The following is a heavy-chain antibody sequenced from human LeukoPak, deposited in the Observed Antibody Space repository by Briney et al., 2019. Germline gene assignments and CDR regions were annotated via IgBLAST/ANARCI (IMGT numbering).Heavy chain of an antibody. CDR2: INPAGGST. V-gene: IGHV1-46*01. D-gene: IGHD3-22*01. J-gene: IGHJ4*02. CDR1: GYTFANYG. CDR3: ARGRGVHDSHTYDYFDY. Sequence: ASVKVSCKASGYTFANYGINWVRQAPGQGLEWMGIINPAGGSTTYAQKFQGSRLTLTRDTSTSTVYMELSSLRSEDTAVYYCARGRGVHDSHTYDYFDYWGQGSLVTVSS.